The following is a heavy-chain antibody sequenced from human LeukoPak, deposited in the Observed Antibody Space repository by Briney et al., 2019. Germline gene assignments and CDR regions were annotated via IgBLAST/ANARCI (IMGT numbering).Heavy chain of an antibody. D-gene: IGHD3-10*01. CDR1: GGSISSYY. Sequence: SETLSLTCTVSGGSISSYYWSWIRQPPGKGLEWIGYIYYSGSTNYNPSLKSRVTISVDTSKNQFSLKVTSVTAADTAVYYCARGFNGRGPTNWGQGTLVTVSS. V-gene: IGHV4-59*12. CDR3: ARGFNGRGPTN. J-gene: IGHJ4*02. CDR2: IYYSGST.